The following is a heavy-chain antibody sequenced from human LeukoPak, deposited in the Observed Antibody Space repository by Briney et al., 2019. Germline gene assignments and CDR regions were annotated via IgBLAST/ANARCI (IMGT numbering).Heavy chain of an antibody. J-gene: IGHJ4*02. CDR1: GGSISSGAYY. V-gene: IGHV4-30-4*01. CDR3: ARAMYSYGFYLDY. CDR2: IFYSGNT. Sequence: SETLSLTCTVSGGSISSGAYYWTWIRQPPGKGLEWIGYIFYSGNTYYNPSLKSRVTISVDTPKNQFSLKLSSVTAADTAVYYCARAMYSYGFYLDYWGQGSLVTVSS. D-gene: IGHD5-18*01.